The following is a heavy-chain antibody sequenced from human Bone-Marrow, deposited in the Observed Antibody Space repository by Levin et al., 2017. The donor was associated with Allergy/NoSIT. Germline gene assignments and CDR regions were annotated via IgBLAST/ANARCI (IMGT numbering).Heavy chain of an antibody. CDR2: TYYRSKWYI. CDR3: ARDRPVDGKSMGAFDI. Sequence: SETLSLTCDISGDSVSSNSAAWNWIRQSPSRGLEWLGRTYYRSKWYIDYAVSVKSRIIINPDTSKNQVYMQLNYVTPEDTAVYYCARDRPVDGKSMGAFDIWGQGTMVTVS. J-gene: IGHJ3*02. V-gene: IGHV6-1*01. D-gene: IGHD6-19*01. CDR1: GDSVSSNSAA.